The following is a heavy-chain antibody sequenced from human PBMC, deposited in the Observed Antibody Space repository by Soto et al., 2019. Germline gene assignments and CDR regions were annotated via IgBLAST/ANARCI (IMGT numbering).Heavy chain of an antibody. CDR3: ARKRGRADH. Sequence: QITLKESGPTLVKPTQTLTLTCTFSGFSLSTSGVGVGWIRQPPGKALEWLALIYWDDDKRYSPSLKSRLTITKDTSKNEVILTMTNMDPVDTGTYYCARKRGRADHWGPGTLVTVSS. CDR1: GFSLSTSGVG. CDR2: IYWDDDK. V-gene: IGHV2-5*02. J-gene: IGHJ4*02.